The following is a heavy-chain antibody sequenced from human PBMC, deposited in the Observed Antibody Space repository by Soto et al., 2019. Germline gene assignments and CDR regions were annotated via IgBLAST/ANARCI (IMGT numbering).Heavy chain of an antibody. Sequence: PSETLSLTCTVSGGSISSGGYYWSWIRQHPGKGLEWIGYIYYSGSTYYNPSLKSRVTISVDTAKNQFSLKLSSVTAADTAVYYCARVGGINWFDPWGQGTLVTVSS. CDR2: IYYSGST. J-gene: IGHJ5*02. CDR1: GGSISSGGYY. CDR3: ARVGGINWFDP. D-gene: IGHD1-20*01. V-gene: IGHV4-31*03.